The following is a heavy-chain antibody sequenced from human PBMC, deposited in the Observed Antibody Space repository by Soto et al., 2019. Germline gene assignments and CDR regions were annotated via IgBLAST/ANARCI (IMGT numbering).Heavy chain of an antibody. D-gene: IGHD5-12*01. V-gene: IGHV3-66*01. J-gene: IGHJ6*03. CDR1: GFTVSSNY. Sequence: LGGSLRLSCAASGFTVSSNYMIWVRQAPGKGLEWVSVIYSGGTTFFADSVKGRFSISRDNSKNTLYLQMNSLRAEDTAVYYCARGDISGYDRVNYYYYMDVWGKGTTVTVSS. CDR3: ARGDISGYDRVNYYYYMDV. CDR2: IYSGGTT.